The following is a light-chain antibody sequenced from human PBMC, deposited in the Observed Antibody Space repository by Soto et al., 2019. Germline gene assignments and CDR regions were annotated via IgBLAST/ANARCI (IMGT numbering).Light chain of an antibody. CDR1: QDISNR. CDR2: DAS. CDR3: QQCYTVPYT. J-gene: IGKJ2*01. Sequence: DIQVAQSPSSLSASVGDRITITCQASQDISNRLNWYHQKPGKAPNLLIYDASDLASGAPSGFTGSGSGTTFSFTINSLQPEDVGTYYCQQCYTVPYTFGQGTKLEIK. V-gene: IGKV1-33*01.